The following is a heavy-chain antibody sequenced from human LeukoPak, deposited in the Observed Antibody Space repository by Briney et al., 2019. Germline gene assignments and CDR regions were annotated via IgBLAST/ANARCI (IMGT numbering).Heavy chain of an antibody. V-gene: IGHV3-30-3*01. Sequence: GGSLRLSCAASGFTFSSYAMHWVRQAPGKGLEWVAVISYDGSNKYYADSVKGRFTISRDNSKNTLYLQMNSLRAEDTAVYYCARARPRINYFDYWGQGTLVTVSS. D-gene: IGHD2-15*01. CDR1: GFTFSSYA. J-gene: IGHJ4*02. CDR2: ISYDGSNK. CDR3: ARARPRINYFDY.